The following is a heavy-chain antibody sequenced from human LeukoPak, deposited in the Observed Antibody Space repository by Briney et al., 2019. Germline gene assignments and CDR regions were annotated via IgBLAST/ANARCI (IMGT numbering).Heavy chain of an antibody. CDR3: AKALAVAGHYYFDY. D-gene: IGHD6-19*01. J-gene: IGHJ4*02. CDR2: ISGSGGST. Sequence: PGGSLRLSCAASGFTFSIYAMSWVRHAPGTGLEWVSAISGSGGSTYYADSVKGRFTISRDNSKNTLYLQMNSLGAEDTAVYYCAKALAVAGHYYFDYWGQGTLVTVSS. CDR1: GFTFSIYA. V-gene: IGHV3-23*01.